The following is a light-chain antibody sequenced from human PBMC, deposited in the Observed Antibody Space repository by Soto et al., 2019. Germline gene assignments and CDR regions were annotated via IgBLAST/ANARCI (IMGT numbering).Light chain of an antibody. V-gene: IGLV2-11*01. CDR1: SSDVGVYNY. CDR3: CSYADSSSFRVL. Sequence: QSALTQPRSVSGSPGQSVTISCTGTSSDVGVYNYVSWYQQHPGKAPKLIIYDVTKRPSGVPDRFSGSKSANTASLIISGLQAADEAEYSCCCCSYADSSSFRVLFGGGTQLTVL. CDR2: DVT. J-gene: IGLJ2*01.